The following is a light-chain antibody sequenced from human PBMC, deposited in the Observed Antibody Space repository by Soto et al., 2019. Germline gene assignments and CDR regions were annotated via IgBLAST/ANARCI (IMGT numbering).Light chain of an antibody. V-gene: IGLV2-11*01. CDR1: SSDVGGYNY. CDR2: DVS. J-gene: IGLJ1*01. CDR3: CSYAGSPRYV. Sequence: QSALTQPRSVSGSPGQSVTISCTGTSSDVGGYNYVAWYQQHPGKAPKVMIYDVSERPSGVPDRVSGSKSGNTASLTISGLQAEDEAEYYCCSYAGSPRYVFGTGTKLTVL.